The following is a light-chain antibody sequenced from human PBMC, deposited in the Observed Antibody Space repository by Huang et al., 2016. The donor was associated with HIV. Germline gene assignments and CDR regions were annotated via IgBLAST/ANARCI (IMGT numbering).Light chain of an antibody. Sequence: IQMTQSPSSLPAFVGDRVTITCRASQSITTYLNWYQQNIGESPKHLIYAASILQSGVPLRFGGSGAGTNFSLTITNLQSEDFAVYYCQQSYSIPWTFGQGTRVEI. J-gene: IGKJ1*01. CDR1: QSITTY. CDR3: QQSYSIPWT. V-gene: IGKV1-39*01. CDR2: AAS.